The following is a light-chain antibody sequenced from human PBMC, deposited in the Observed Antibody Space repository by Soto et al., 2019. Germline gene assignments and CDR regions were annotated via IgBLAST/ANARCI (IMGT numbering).Light chain of an antibody. CDR1: SSNIGSNN. CDR3: AAWDDSLNGWV. V-gene: IGLV1-44*01. J-gene: IGLJ3*02. Sequence: QSAMTQPPSASGTPGQRVTISCSGSSSNIGSNNVNWYQQLPGMAPKLLIYSNNQRPSGVPARLSGSKSGTSASLAISGLQSEDEADYYCAAWDDSLNGWVFGGGTKLTVL. CDR2: SNN.